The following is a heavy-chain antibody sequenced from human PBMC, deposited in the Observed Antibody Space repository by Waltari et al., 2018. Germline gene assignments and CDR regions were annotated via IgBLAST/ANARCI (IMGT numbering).Heavy chain of an antibody. CDR1: GGYISSRSYH. Sequence: QLQLQESGPGLVKPSETLSHTCSVYGGYISSRSYHWGWSRQSPGHGLEWIGTIDYSGSTYYNPSLKSRVTISVDTSKNQFSLELRPVTAADTAVYYCARRANKPGGLFDPWGQGTLVAVSS. J-gene: IGHJ5*02. CDR3: ARRANKPGGLFDP. D-gene: IGHD6-25*01. CDR2: IDYSGST. V-gene: IGHV4-39*07.